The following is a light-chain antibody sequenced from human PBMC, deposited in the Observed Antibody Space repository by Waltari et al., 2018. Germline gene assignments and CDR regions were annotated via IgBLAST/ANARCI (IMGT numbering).Light chain of an antibody. V-gene: IGKV1-39*01. Sequence: DIQMTQPPSSLSASVGDRVTLTCRASQSIARSLNWYQQKPGQAPKLLIYVASTLQSGVPSRFSGSGSGTDFTLTISSLQPEDFATYYCQQSYRIPPITFGQGTRLEIK. CDR2: VAS. J-gene: IGKJ5*01. CDR3: QQSYRIPPIT. CDR1: QSIARS.